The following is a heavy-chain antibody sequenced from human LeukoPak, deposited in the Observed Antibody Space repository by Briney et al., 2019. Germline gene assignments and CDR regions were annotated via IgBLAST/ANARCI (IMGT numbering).Heavy chain of an antibody. Sequence: PSQTLSLTCTVSGGSISSGGYYWSWIRQPPGKGLEWIGYIYHSGSTYYNPSLKSRVTISADTSKNQFSLKLSSVTAADTAVYYCARRDLRITIFGVVIMEGFFDYWGQGTLVTVSS. D-gene: IGHD3-3*01. CDR3: ARRDLRITIFGVVIMEGFFDY. CDR2: IYHSGST. V-gene: IGHV4-30-2*01. J-gene: IGHJ4*02. CDR1: GGSISSGGYY.